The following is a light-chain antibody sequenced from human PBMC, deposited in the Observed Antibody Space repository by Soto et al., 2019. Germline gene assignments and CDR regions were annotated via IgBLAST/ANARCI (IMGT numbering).Light chain of an antibody. Sequence: DIQMTQSPSSLSASVGDRVTITCRASQGISTYLNWYQQKPGKAPNLLIYEASSLQTGVPSRFSGSGSGTEFTLTISSLQPDDFATFYCQQYSTYSRAFGQGTKVDI. CDR3: QQYSTYSRA. CDR1: QGISTY. CDR2: EAS. V-gene: IGKV1-5*03. J-gene: IGKJ1*01.